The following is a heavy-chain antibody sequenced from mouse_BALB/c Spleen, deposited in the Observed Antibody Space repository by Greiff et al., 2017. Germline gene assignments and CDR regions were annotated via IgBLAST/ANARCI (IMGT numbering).Heavy chain of an antibody. CDR2: IYPGDGDT. J-gene: IGHJ1*01. CDR3: ARRIYYGSSYENWYFDV. Sequence: VKLQESGAELARPGASVKLSCKASGYTFTSYWMQWVKQRPGQGLEWIGAIYPGDGDTRYTQKFKGKATLTADKSSSTAYMQLSSLASEDSAVYYCARRIYYGSSYENWYFDVWGAGTTVTVSS. V-gene: IGHV1-87*01. D-gene: IGHD1-1*01. CDR1: GYTFTSYW.